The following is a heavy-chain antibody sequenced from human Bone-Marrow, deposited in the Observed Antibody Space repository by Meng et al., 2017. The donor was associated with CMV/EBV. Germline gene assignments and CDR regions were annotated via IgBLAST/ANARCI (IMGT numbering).Heavy chain of an antibody. J-gene: IGHJ6*02. CDR3: ARDRRFLEWLFGDV. Sequence: GGSLRLSCAASGFTFSSYAMHWVRQAPGKGLEWVAVISYDGSNKYYADSVKGRFTISRDNSKNTLYLQMNSLRAEDTAVYYCARDRRFLEWLFGDVWDQETTATVSS. V-gene: IGHV3-30-3*01. CDR2: ISYDGSNK. D-gene: IGHD3-3*01. CDR1: GFTFSSYA.